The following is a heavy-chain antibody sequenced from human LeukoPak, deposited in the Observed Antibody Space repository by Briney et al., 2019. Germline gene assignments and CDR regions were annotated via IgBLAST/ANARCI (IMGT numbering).Heavy chain of an antibody. CDR1: GGSITSDAYY. Sequence: SETLSLTCTVSGGSITSDAYYWSWIRQPAGKGLEWIGRVHTSGSTNYNPSLKSRVTISLDTSKNQFSLRMSSVTAADTAVYYCARANSPNWFDPWGQGILVTVSS. CDR3: ARANSPNWFDP. V-gene: IGHV4-61*02. D-gene: IGHD2/OR15-2a*01. J-gene: IGHJ5*02. CDR2: VHTSGST.